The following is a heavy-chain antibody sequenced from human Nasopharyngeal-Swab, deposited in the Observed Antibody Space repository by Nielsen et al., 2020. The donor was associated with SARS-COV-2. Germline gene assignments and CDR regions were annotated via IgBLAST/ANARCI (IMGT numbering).Heavy chain of an antibody. D-gene: IGHD1-26*01. CDR3: ARTDSGSYMAYFDY. V-gene: IGHV3-23*01. J-gene: IGHJ4*02. CDR2: ISGSGGST. CDR1: GFTFSSYA. Sequence: GESLKISCAASGFTFSSYAMSWVRQAPGKGLEWVSAISGSGGSTYCADSVKGRFTISRDNSKNTLYLQMDSLRPEDTAVYYCARTDSGSYMAYFDYWGQGTQVTVSS.